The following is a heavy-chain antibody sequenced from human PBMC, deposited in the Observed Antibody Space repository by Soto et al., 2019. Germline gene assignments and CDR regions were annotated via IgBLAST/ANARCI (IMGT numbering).Heavy chain of an antibody. Sequence: EVRLLESGGGIVQPGGSLVLSCAASGLTFGNYAMTRVREAPGKGLECVSRISGSGGGTYYADSVKGRFTIARYNSENTLYLNLNSLRVEDTAIYYCARIPHRYDALTGPGYWGQGALVSVSS. D-gene: IGHD3-9*01. CDR3: ARIPHRYDALTGPGY. CDR1: GLTFGNYA. J-gene: IGHJ4*02. CDR2: ISGSGGGT. V-gene: IGHV3-23*01.